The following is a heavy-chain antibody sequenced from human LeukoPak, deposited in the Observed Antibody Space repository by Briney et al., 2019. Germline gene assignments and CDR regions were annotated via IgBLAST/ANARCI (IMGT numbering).Heavy chain of an antibody. CDR3: AKDQDIVVVPAADFDY. V-gene: IGHV3-23*01. CDR1: GFTFSSYA. Sequence: GGSLRLSCAASGFTFSSYAMSWVRQAPGKGLEWVSAISGSGGSTYYADSVKGRFTISRDNSKNTLYLQMNSLRAEDTAVYYCAKDQDIVVVPAADFDYWGQGTLVTVSS. J-gene: IGHJ4*02. CDR2: ISGSGGST. D-gene: IGHD2-2*01.